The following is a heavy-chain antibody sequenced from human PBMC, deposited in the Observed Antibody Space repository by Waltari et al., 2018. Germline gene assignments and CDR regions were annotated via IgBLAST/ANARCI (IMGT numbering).Heavy chain of an antibody. Sequence: QVQLVQSGAEVTKPGSSVTVSCKASGGTFSDYAFSWVRQAPGQGLEWIGKISPFLAKANYAWKFQCRVTITADESSSTCYMELSNLRTEDTAIYYCARDHQLSPYYYMDVWGKGTTVTVSS. J-gene: IGHJ6*03. V-gene: IGHV1-69*11. D-gene: IGHD2-2*01. CDR3: ARDHQLSPYYYMDV. CDR2: ISPFLAKA. CDR1: GGTFSDYA.